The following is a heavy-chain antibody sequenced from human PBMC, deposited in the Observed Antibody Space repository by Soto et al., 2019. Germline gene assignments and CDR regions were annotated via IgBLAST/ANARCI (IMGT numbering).Heavy chain of an antibody. D-gene: IGHD5-12*01. J-gene: IGHJ4*02. CDR1: GGSISSSSYY. CDR2: IYYSGST. Sequence: QLQLQESGPGLVKPSETLSLTRTVSGGSISSSSYYWGWIRQPPGKGLEWIGSIYYSGSTYYNPSLKSRVTISVDTSKNQFSLKLSSVTAADTAVYYCARRGYDHELDYWGQGTLVTVSS. V-gene: IGHV4-39*01. CDR3: ARRGYDHELDY.